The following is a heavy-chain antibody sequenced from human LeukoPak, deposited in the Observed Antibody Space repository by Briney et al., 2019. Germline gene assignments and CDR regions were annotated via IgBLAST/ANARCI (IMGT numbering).Heavy chain of an antibody. D-gene: IGHD2-15*01. CDR3: AKDSQDIVVVVADKRDHYYYYMDV. CDR2: IFYDGSNK. CDR1: GFTFTNYA. J-gene: IGHJ6*03. Sequence: GRSLRLSCAASGFTFTNYALHWVRQAPGKGLEWVAVIFYDGSNKYYADSVKGRFTISRDNSKNTLYLQMNSLRAEDTAVYYCAKDSQDIVVVVADKRDHYYYYMDVWGKGTTVTVSS. V-gene: IGHV3-30*04.